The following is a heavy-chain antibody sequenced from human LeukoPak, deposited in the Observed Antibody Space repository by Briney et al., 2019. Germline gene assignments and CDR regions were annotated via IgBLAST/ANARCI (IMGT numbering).Heavy chain of an antibody. CDR3: ARDISSSPDY. J-gene: IGHJ4*02. V-gene: IGHV3-9*01. CDR1: GFTFDDYA. D-gene: IGHD6-13*01. Sequence: GRSLRLSCAASGFTFDDYAMHWVRQAPGKGLEWVSGISWNSGSIGYADSVKGRFTISRDNAKNSLYLQMNSLRAEDTAVYYCARDISSSPDYWGQGTLVTVSS. CDR2: ISWNSGSI.